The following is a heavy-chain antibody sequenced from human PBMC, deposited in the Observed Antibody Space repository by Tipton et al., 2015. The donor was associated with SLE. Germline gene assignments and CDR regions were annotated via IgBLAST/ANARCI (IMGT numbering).Heavy chain of an antibody. V-gene: IGHV4-39*07. Sequence: LRLSCTVSGGSISSSSYYWGWIRQPPGKGLEWIGEINHSGSTNYNPSLKSRVTISVDTSKNQFSLKLSSVTAADTAVYYCARGAQEGRRWLQPTPNNWFDPWGQGTLVTVSS. CDR2: INHSGST. D-gene: IGHD5-24*01. CDR1: GGSISSSSYY. CDR3: ARGAQEGRRWLQPTPNNWFDP. J-gene: IGHJ5*02.